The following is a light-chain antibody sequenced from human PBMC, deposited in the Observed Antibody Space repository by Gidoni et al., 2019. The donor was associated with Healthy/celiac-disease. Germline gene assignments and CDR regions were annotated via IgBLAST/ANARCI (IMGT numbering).Light chain of an antibody. CDR3: QAWDSSTVV. J-gene: IGLJ2*01. V-gene: IGLV3-1*01. CDR1: KLGDHD. Sequence: SYELTQPPSVSVPPGQTASITCPDDKLGDHDACGHQQKPGQSPVLVIYQDSKRPSGIPERFSGSNSENTATLTISGTQAMDEADYYCQAWDSSTVVFGGGTKRTVL. CDR2: QDS.